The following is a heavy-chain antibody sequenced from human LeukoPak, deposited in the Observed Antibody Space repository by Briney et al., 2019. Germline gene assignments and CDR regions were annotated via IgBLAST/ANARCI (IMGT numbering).Heavy chain of an antibody. D-gene: IGHD1-26*01. V-gene: IGHV3-23*01. J-gene: IGHJ4*02. CDR1: GFTFSSYA. Sequence: PGGSLRLSCAASGFTFSSYAMSWVRQAAGKGLEWVSDISGSGGSTYYADSVKGRFTISRDNSKNTLYLQMNSLRAEDTAVYYCAKGRGYSGSYFRFDYWGQGTLVTVSS. CDR2: ISGSGGST. CDR3: AKGRGYSGSYFRFDY.